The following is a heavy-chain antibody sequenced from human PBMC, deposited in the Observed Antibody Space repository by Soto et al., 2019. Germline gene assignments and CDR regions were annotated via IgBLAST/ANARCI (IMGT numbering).Heavy chain of an antibody. J-gene: IGHJ4*02. V-gene: IGHV1-46*01. CDR3: TRGLASGDY. D-gene: IGHD6-6*01. Sequence: QEQLVQPGAEVKKPGASVKFSCKASGYIFTNFYIHWVRQAPEQGLEWIGIINPNGGSTNYAQNFQGRVTMTRDTSTSTVYMDLSSLRSEDTAVYYCTRGLASGDYWGQGTLITVSS. CDR2: INPNGGST. CDR1: GYIFTNFY.